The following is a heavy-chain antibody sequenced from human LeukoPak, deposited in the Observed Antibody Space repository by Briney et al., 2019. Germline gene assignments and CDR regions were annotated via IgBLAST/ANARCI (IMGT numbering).Heavy chain of an antibody. CDR2: TYYRSKWYN. D-gene: IGHD6-19*01. Sequence: QTLSLTCAISGDSVSSNSAAWNWIRQSPSRGLEWLGRTYYRSKWYNDYAVSVKSRITINPDTSKNQFSLQLNSVTPEDTAVYYCARDRPPGYSSGWRREWFDPWGQGTLVTVSS. CDR1: GDSVSSNSAA. V-gene: IGHV6-1*01. CDR3: ARDRPPGYSSGWRREWFDP. J-gene: IGHJ5*02.